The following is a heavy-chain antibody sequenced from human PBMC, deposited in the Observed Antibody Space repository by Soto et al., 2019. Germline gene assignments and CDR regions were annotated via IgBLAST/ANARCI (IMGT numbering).Heavy chain of an antibody. J-gene: IGHJ4*02. Sequence: GGALRLSCVASGFTFSRCAMSLGRQAPGKGVGGVSAISGRGGSTYYADSVKGRFTISRDNSKNTLYLQMNSLRAEDTAVYYCAKSPASYYDSRGYYYSYYADSWGQGTLVTVSS. D-gene: IGHD3-22*01. V-gene: IGHV3-23*01. CDR1: GFTFSRCA. CDR2: ISGRGGST. CDR3: AKSPASYYDSRGYYYSYYADS.